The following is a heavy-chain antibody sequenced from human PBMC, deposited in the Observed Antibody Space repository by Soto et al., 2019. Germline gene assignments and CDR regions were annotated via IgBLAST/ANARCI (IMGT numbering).Heavy chain of an antibody. V-gene: IGHV3-23*01. CDR1: GFTFSNYA. CDR2: ISGSGGSA. D-gene: IGHD1-1*01. J-gene: IGHJ4*02. CDR3: AKIFWNQGRVFDY. Sequence: GGSLRLSCAASGFTFSNYAMNWVRQAPGKGLECASVISGSGGSAYYADSVQGRFTISRDNSKNTLYLQMNSLRAEDTAIYYYAKIFWNQGRVFDYWGQGTPVTVSS.